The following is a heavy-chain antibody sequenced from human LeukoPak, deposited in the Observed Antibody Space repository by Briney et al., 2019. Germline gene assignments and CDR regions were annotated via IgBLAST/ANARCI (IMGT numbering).Heavy chain of an antibody. D-gene: IGHD3-22*01. CDR1: GFTFSSYA. CDR3: ARGAYYYDSSGYYDAFDI. CDR2: ISGSGGST. V-gene: IGHV3-23*01. Sequence: GGSLRLSCAASGFTFSSYAMSWVRQAPGKGLEWVSAISGSGGSTYYADSVKGRFTISRDNSKNTLYLQMNSLRAEDTALYHCARGAYYYDSSGYYDAFDIWGQGTMVTVSS. J-gene: IGHJ3*02.